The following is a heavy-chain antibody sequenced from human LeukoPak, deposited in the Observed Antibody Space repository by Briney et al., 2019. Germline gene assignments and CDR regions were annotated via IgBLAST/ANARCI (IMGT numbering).Heavy chain of an antibody. CDR1: GFTFSSYA. D-gene: IGHD6-13*01. CDR2: ISGSGGST. J-gene: IGHJ4*02. CDR3: ARVGSVAAAGIRDY. V-gene: IGHV3-23*01. Sequence: GGSLRLSCAASGFTFSSYAMSWVRQAPGKGLEWVSAISGSGGSTYYADSVKGRFTISRDNSKNTLYLQMNSLRAEDTAVYYCARVGSVAAAGIRDYWGQGTLVTVSS.